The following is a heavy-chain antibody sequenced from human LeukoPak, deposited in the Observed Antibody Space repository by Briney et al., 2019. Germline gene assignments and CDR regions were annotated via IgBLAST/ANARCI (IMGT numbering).Heavy chain of an antibody. CDR3: ARLLGNLPYNWFDP. Sequence: SETLSLTCSVSGGSITNTNHYWGWIRQPPGKGLEWIGSIYYSGATYYNPSLKSRVTILVDTSKNQFSLNLSSVTAADTAVYYCARLLGNLPYNWFDPWGQGILVTVSS. D-gene: IGHD2/OR15-2a*01. J-gene: IGHJ5*02. CDR1: GGSITNTNHY. V-gene: IGHV4-39*07. CDR2: IYYSGAT.